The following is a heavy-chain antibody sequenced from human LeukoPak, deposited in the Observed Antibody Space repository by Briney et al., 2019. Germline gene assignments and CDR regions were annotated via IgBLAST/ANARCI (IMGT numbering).Heavy chain of an antibody. D-gene: IGHD2-2*01. V-gene: IGHV1-2*02. CDR3: TRGAGTSWFDY. J-gene: IGHJ4*02. CDR1: GYTFTANY. Sequence: ASVKVSCKPSGYTFTANYLHWVRQAPGQGLEWVGWMNPNSSVTVYAQNFQGRVTMTRDTSISTAYMELSSLTSDDTAVYYCTRGAGTSWFDYWGQGSLVTVSS. CDR2: MNPNSSVT.